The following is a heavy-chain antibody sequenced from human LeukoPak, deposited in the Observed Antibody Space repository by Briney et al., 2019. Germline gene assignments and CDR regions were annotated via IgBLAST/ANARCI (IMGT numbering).Heavy chain of an antibody. J-gene: IGHJ4*02. V-gene: IGHV1-18*01. CDR3: ARTVSGTYDY. Sequence: MGWISPYNGDTNYAQKLQGRVTMTTHTSTSTAYMDLRSLISDDTAVYYCARTVSGTYDYWGQGTLVTVSS. CDR2: ISPYNGDT. D-gene: IGHD6-19*01.